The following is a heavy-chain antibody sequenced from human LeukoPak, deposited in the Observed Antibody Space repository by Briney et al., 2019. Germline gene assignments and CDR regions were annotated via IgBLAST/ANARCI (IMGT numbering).Heavy chain of an antibody. CDR3: AREDYGDFPMDY. J-gene: IGHJ4*02. Sequence: PGGSLRLSCAASGFTFSSYSMNWVRQAPGKGLEWVSSISSSSSYMYYADSVKGRFTISRDNAKNSLYLQMNSLRAEDTAVYYCAREDYGDFPMDYWGQGTLVTVSS. D-gene: IGHD4-17*01. CDR1: GFTFSSYS. V-gene: IGHV3-21*01. CDR2: ISSSSSYM.